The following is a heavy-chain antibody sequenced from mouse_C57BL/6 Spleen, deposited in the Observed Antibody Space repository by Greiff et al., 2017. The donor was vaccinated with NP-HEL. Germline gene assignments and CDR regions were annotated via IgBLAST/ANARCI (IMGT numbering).Heavy chain of an antibody. CDR1: GFTFSSYG. V-gene: IGHV5-6*01. D-gene: IGHD1-1*01. J-gene: IGHJ4*01. CDR3: ARLTTVVAPYAMDY. CDR2: ISSGGSYT. Sequence: EVKLMESGGDLVKPGGSLKLSCAASGFTFSSYGMSWVRQTPDKRLEWVATISSGGSYTYYPDSVKGRFTISRDSAKNTLYLQMSSLKSEDTAMYYCARLTTVVAPYAMDYWGQGTSVTVSS.